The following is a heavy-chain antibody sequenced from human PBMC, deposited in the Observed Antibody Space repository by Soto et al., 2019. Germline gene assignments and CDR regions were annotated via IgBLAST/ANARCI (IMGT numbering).Heavy chain of an antibody. V-gene: IGHV3-30*03. J-gene: IGHJ4*02. Sequence: QVQLVESGGGVVQPGRSLRLSCEAAGFIFSTYGMNWVRQAPGKGPEWVAIISSDGSQTHYADSVKGRFTISRDNSRSTLYLQMNSLIVEDTAVYYCARQVSGTDYRGQGTLVTVSS. CDR3: ARQVSGTDY. CDR1: GFIFSTYG. D-gene: IGHD1-26*01. CDR2: ISSDGSQT.